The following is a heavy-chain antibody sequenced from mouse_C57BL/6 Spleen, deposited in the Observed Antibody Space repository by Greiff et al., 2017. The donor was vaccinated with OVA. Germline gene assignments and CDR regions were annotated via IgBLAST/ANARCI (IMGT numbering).Heavy chain of an antibody. Sequence: QVQLQQPGAELVRPGTSVKLSCKASGYTFTSYWMHWVKQRPGQGLEWIGVIDPSDSYTNYNQKFKGKATLTVDTSSSTAYMQLSSLTSEDSAVYYCARRIYDGYYDYAMDYWGQGTSVTVSS. V-gene: IGHV1-59*01. CDR3: ARRIYDGYYDYAMDY. CDR1: GYTFTSYW. CDR2: IDPSDSYT. J-gene: IGHJ4*01. D-gene: IGHD2-3*01.